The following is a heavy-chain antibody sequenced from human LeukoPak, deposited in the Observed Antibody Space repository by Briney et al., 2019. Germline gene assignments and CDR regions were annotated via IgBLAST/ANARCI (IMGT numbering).Heavy chain of an antibody. Sequence: KASETLSLTCTVSGGSISSGGYYWGWIRQHPGKGLEWTAYIYYSGSTYYNPSLKSRVTISVDTSKNQFSLKLSPVTAADTAVYYCARGSLGYYDILTGSPGGNWFDPWGQGTLVTVSS. V-gene: IGHV4-31*03. CDR3: ARGSLGYYDILTGSPGGNWFDP. D-gene: IGHD3-9*01. CDR1: GGSISSGGYY. CDR2: IYYSGST. J-gene: IGHJ5*02.